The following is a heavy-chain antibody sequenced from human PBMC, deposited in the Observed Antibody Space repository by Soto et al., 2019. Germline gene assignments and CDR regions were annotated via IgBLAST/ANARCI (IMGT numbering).Heavy chain of an antibody. J-gene: IGHJ3*02. Sequence: PSETLSLTCPVSGGSLSSYYWSWIRQPPGKGLEWIGYIYYSGSTNDNPSLKSRVTISVDTSKNQFSLKLSSVTAADTAVYYGARGPGIAGGFDIWGQGTMVTVSS. CDR1: GGSLSSYY. V-gene: IGHV4-59*01. D-gene: IGHD6-13*01. CDR3: ARGPGIAGGFDI. CDR2: IYYSGST.